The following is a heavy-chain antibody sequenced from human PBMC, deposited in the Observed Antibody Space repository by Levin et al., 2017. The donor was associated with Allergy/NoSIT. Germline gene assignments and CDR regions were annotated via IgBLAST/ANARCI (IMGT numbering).Heavy chain of an antibody. CDR3: TAASEFVDS. D-gene: IGHD2-2*01. V-gene: IGHV3-66*02. CDR2: MYAAGDT. Sequence: PGGSLRLSCAVSGIAVRGNYMSWVRQTPGKALQWVSIMYAAGDTNYVESVKGRFTMSRDNSKNMLYLQMNSLKPEDTALYYCTAASEFVDSWGQGTLVTVSS. J-gene: IGHJ5*01. CDR1: GIAVRGNY.